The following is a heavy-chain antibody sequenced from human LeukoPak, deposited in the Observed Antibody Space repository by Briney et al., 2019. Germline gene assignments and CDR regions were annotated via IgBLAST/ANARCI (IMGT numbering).Heavy chain of an antibody. CDR2: IYPGDSDT. Sequence: GESLKISCKGSGYSFTSYWIGWVRQMPGKGLEWMGIIYPGDSDTRYSPSFQGQVTISADKSISTAYLQWSSLKASDTAMYYCARCTKYCSSTTWFDPWGQGTLDTVSS. J-gene: IGHJ5*02. CDR3: ARCTKYCSSTTWFDP. CDR1: GYSFTSYW. D-gene: IGHD2/OR15-2a*01. V-gene: IGHV5-51*01.